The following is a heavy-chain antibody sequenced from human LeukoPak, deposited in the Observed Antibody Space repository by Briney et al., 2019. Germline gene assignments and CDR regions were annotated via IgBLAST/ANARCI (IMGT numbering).Heavy chain of an antibody. D-gene: IGHD3-3*01. CDR1: GDSISSDYY. CDR2: IHHSGRT. V-gene: IGHV4-38-2*02. Sequence: PSETLSLTCTVSGDSISSDYYWGWIRPPPGKGLEWFGSIHHSGRTYYNPSLQSRVTISVDTSKSQFSLKLSSVTAADTAIYYCARDHLANLASRLFDPWGQGTLVTASS. CDR3: ARDHLANLASRLFDP. J-gene: IGHJ5*02.